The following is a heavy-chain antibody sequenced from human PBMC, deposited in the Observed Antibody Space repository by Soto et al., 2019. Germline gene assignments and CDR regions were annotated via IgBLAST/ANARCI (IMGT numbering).Heavy chain of an antibody. D-gene: IGHD3-10*01. CDR3: ARDRRGVAGY. Sequence: QVQLVESGGGVVQPGRSLRLSCAASGFTFSSYAMHWVRQAPGKGPEWVAVISYDGSNKYYADSVKGRFTISRDNSKNTLYLQMNSLRAEDTAVYYCARDRRGVAGYWGQGTLVTVSS. V-gene: IGHV3-30-3*01. CDR1: GFTFSSYA. J-gene: IGHJ4*02. CDR2: ISYDGSNK.